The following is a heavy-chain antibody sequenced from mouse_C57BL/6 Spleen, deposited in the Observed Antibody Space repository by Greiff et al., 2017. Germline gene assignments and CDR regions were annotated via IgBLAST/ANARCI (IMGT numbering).Heavy chain of an antibody. V-gene: IGHV1-81*01. CDR2: IYPRSGNT. Sequence: QVQLQQSGAELARPGASVTLSCKASGYTFTSYGISWVKQRTGQGLEWIGEIYPRSGNTYYNEKFKGKATLTADKSSSTAYMELRSLTSEDSAVYFCARRMEDYDRNFDYWGQGTTLTVSS. D-gene: IGHD2-4*01. CDR3: ARRMEDYDRNFDY. CDR1: GYTFTSYG. J-gene: IGHJ2*01.